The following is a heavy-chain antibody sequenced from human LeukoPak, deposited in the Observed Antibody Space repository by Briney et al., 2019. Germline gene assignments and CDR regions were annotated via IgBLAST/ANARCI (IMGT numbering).Heavy chain of an antibody. V-gene: IGHV4-59*01. Sequence: SETLSLTCTVSGGSISSYYWSWIRQPPGKGLEWIGYIYYSGRTNYNPSLKSRVTISVDTSKNQFSLKLSSVTAADTAVYYCARAGYYDSSGYSFDYWGQGTLVTVSS. CDR1: GGSISSYY. D-gene: IGHD3-22*01. CDR2: IYYSGRT. J-gene: IGHJ4*02. CDR3: ARAGYYDSSGYSFDY.